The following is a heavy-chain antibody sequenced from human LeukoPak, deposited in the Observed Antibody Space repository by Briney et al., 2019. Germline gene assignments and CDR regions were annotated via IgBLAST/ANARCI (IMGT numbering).Heavy chain of an antibody. Sequence: PGGSLRLSCAASGFTFSNYSMNWVRQAPGKGLEWVSSISSSGSYKFYADSVKGRFTISRDNAKNSLSLQMNSLRAEDTAVYYCARDHLTAQWLVSGGDYWGQGTLVTVSS. D-gene: IGHD6-19*01. CDR2: ISSSGSYK. V-gene: IGHV3-21*01. CDR1: GFTFSNYS. J-gene: IGHJ4*02. CDR3: ARDHLTAQWLVSGGDY.